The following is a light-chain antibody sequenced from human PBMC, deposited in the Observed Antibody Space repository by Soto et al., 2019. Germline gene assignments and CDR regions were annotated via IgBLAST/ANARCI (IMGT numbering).Light chain of an antibody. CDR3: QQSSSPPIT. CDR2: AAS. Sequence: EIVLTQSPGTLSLSPGERATLSCRASQSVSSSYLAWYQQKPGQAPRLLMSAASSRATGIPDRFSGSGSGTDLTLTISRLEAEDFAVYYCQQSSSPPITFGQGTRLEIK. J-gene: IGKJ5*01. V-gene: IGKV3-20*01. CDR1: QSVSSSY.